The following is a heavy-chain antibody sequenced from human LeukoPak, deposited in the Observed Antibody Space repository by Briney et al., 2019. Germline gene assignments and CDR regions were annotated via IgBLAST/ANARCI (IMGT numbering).Heavy chain of an antibody. CDR3: AKDISSGHNGVCYGVDY. CDR1: GFTFDDYA. D-gene: IGHD2-8*01. Sequence: PGRSLRLSCAASGFTFDDYAMHWVRQAPGKGLEWVSGISWNSGSIGYADSVKGRFTISRDNAKHSLYLQMNSLRAEDTALYYCAKDISSGHNGVCYGVDYWGQGTLVTVSS. V-gene: IGHV3-9*01. J-gene: IGHJ4*02. CDR2: ISWNSGSI.